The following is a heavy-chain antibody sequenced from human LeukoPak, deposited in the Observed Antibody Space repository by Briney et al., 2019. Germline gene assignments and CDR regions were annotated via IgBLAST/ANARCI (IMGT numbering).Heavy chain of an antibody. CDR3: ARRSRTGFFDY. V-gene: IGHV4-39*01. D-gene: IGHD3-10*01. J-gene: IGHJ4*02. CDR1: GGSFSSNSYY. CDR2: IYYSGST. Sequence: SETLSLTCTVSGGSFSSNSYYWGWIRQPPGKGLEWIGSIYYSGSTYYNPSLKGRVTISVDTSKNQFSLKVSSVTAADTAVYYCARRSRTGFFDYWGQGTLVTVSS.